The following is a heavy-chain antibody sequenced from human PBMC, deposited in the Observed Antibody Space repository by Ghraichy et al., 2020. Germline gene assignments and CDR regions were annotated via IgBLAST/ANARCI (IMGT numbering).Heavy chain of an antibody. CDR1: GDSVSRSSAA. CDR3: ARESSSGCYGLFGSHWFEP. J-gene: IGHJ5*02. CDR2: TYYRSKWYN. Sequence: SQTLSLTCVISGDSVSRSSAAWNWIRPSPSSGLAWLGRTYYRSKWYNDYAVSVKSRITITPDTSKNQFSLQLKSVTSEDTAVYYCARESSSGCYGLFGSHWFEPWGQGTLVIVSS. V-gene: IGHV6-1*01. D-gene: IGHD3-22*01.